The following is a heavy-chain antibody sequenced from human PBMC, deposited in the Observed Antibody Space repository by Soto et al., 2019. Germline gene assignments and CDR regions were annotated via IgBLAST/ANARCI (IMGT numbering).Heavy chain of an antibody. Sequence: EEQLLESGGGLVQPGGSLRLSCAASGFTFSSYAMSWVRQAPGKGLEWVSVISGSGGSTYYADSVKGHFTISRDNSKNTLYLQINRLRAEDTAIYFCAKQNTIFGVVIDFHYYGMDVWGQGTTVTVSS. D-gene: IGHD3-3*01. J-gene: IGHJ6*02. CDR1: GFTFSSYA. CDR2: ISGSGGST. V-gene: IGHV3-23*01. CDR3: AKQNTIFGVVIDFHYYGMDV.